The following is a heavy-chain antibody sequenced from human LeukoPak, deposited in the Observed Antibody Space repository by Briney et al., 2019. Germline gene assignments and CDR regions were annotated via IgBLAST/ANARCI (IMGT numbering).Heavy chain of an antibody. Sequence: GGSLRLSCAASGFTFRSHAMSWVRQAPGKGLEWVSAITDSDSGTYYADSVKGRFTISRDNSKNTLYLQMNSLRAEDTAVYYCAKAYGYSSSWTSNYYLYGLDVWGQGTTVTVSS. CDR2: ITDSDSGT. CDR1: GFTFRSHA. CDR3: AKAYGYSSSWTSNYYLYGLDV. V-gene: IGHV3-23*01. J-gene: IGHJ6*02. D-gene: IGHD6-13*01.